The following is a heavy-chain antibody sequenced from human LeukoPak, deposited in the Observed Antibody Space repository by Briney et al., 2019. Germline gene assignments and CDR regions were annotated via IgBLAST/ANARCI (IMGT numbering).Heavy chain of an antibody. CDR1: GASISSYY. Sequence: SETLSLTCTVSGASISSYYWRWIRQPPGKGLEWIGYIYYSGSTNYNPPLKSRVTISLDTSKTQFSLKLSSVTAADTAVYYCATGYSTYYYYYAMDVWGKGTTVTVSS. J-gene: IGHJ6*04. CDR2: IYYSGST. V-gene: IGHV4-59*01. CDR3: ATGYSTYYYYYAMDV. D-gene: IGHD1-26*01.